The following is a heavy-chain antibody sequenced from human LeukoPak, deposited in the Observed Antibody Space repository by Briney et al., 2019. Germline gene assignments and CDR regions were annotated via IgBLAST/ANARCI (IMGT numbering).Heavy chain of an antibody. J-gene: IGHJ4*02. CDR3: ARHTTGYSSYLNFDY. CDR2: INHSGST. V-gene: IGHV4-34*01. D-gene: IGHD6-13*01. CDR1: GGSFSGYY. Sequence: SETLSLTCAVYGGSFSGYYWSWIRQPPGKGLEWIGEINHSGSTNYNPSLKSRVTISVDTSKNQFSLKLSSVTAADTAVYYCARHTTGYSSYLNFDYWGQGTLVTVSS.